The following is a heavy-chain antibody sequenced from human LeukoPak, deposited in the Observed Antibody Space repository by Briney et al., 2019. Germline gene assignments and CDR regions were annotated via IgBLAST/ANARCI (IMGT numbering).Heavy chain of an antibody. D-gene: IGHD3-9*01. Sequence: GGSLRLSCAAPGFIFSNYAMSWVRQAPGKGLQWVSAFSGSGGSTYYADSVKGRFTISRGNSRNTLYLQMNSLRAEDTAAYYCAKDKLRYFDWLSSFDYWGQGTLVTVSS. CDR1: GFIFSNYA. CDR3: AKDKLRYFDWLSSFDY. CDR2: FSGSGGST. J-gene: IGHJ4*02. V-gene: IGHV3-23*01.